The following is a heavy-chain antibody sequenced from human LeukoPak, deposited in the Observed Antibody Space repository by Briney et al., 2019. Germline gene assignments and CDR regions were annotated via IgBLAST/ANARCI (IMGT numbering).Heavy chain of an antibody. D-gene: IGHD3-3*01. CDR2: IKSNPDGGTV. V-gene: IGHV3-15*01. Sequence: GGSLRLSCGASGFIFRNAYMTWVRQAPGKGLEWVGRIKSNPDGGTVDYGAAVKGRFTISRDDSRNVLYLQLSNVRAEDTAVYYCTTLSYDVHYWGQGTLVTASS. CDR1: GFIFRNAY. J-gene: IGHJ4*02. CDR3: TTLSYDVHY.